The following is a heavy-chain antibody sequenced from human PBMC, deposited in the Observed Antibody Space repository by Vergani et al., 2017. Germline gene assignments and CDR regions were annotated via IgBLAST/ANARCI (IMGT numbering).Heavy chain of an antibody. Sequence: QVQLVQSGAEVKKPGSSVKVSCKASGGTFSSYAISWVRQAPGQGLEWMGRIIPIFGTANYAQKFQGRVKITADKSPSTAYMELSSRRSEDTAVYYCAAEGRFLEWPYPPIWFDPWGQGTLVTVSS. CDR3: AAEGRFLEWPYPPIWFDP. D-gene: IGHD3-3*01. J-gene: IGHJ5*02. V-gene: IGHV1-69*14. CDR1: GGTFSSYA. CDR2: IIPIFGTA.